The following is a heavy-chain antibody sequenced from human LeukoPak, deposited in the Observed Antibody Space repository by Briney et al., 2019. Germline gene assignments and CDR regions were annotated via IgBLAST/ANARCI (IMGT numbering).Heavy chain of an antibody. CDR3: AREFQYYDILTGYRYYFDY. V-gene: IGHV4-59*01. CDR2: IYYSGST. D-gene: IGHD3-9*01. CDR1: GGSISSYY. J-gene: IGHJ4*02. Sequence: PSETLSLTCTVSGGSISSYYWSWIRQPPGKGLEWIGYIYYSGSTNYNPSLKSRVTISVDTSKNQFSLKLSSVTAADTAVYYCAREFQYYDILTGYRYYFDYWGQGTLATVSS.